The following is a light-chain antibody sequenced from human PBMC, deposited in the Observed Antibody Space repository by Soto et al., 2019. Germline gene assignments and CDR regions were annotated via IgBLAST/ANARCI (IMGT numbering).Light chain of an antibody. V-gene: IGLV2-11*01. J-gene: IGLJ1*01. Sequence: LTQPRSVSGSPGQSVTISCTGTSSDVGRYNYVSWYQHHPGKAPKLMIYDVSTRPSGVPDRFSGSKSGTTASLTISGLQAEDEADYYCCSYAGSPYVFGTGTKVTV. CDR3: CSYAGSPYV. CDR2: DVS. CDR1: SSDVGRYNY.